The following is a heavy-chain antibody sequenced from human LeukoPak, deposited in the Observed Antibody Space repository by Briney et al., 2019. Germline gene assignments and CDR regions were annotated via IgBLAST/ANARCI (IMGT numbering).Heavy chain of an antibody. CDR3: ARDSKKGYYFDY. CDR2: ISYDGSNK. J-gene: IGHJ4*02. V-gene: IGHV3-30*03. CDR1: GFTFSSYG. Sequence: GGSLRLSCAASGFTFSSYGMHWVRQAPGKGLEWVAVISYDGSNKYYADSVKGRFTISRDNSKNTLYLQMNSLRSDDTAVYYCARDSKKGYYFDYWGQGTLVTVSS.